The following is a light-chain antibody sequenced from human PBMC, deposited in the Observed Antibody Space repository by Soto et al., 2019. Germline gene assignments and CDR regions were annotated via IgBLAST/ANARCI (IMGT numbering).Light chain of an antibody. J-gene: IGLJ3*02. Sequence: QSVLTQPPSASATPGQTVTISCSGSSSNIGSDFVFWYQQLPGTAPKLLIYRNNQRPSGVPDRFSGSKSGTSASLAISGLRSEDEADYYCAAWDHSLSGWMIGGGTKLTVL. CDR3: AAWDHSLSGWM. CDR2: RNN. V-gene: IGLV1-47*01. CDR1: SSNIGSDF.